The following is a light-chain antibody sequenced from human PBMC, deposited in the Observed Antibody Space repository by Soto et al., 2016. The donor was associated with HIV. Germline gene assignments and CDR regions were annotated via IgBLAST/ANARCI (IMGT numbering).Light chain of an antibody. V-gene: IGLV3-27*01. J-gene: IGLJ3*02. CDR2: KDS. CDR3: YSAADNNWV. Sequence: SYELTQPSSVSESPGQTVRITCSGDVLAKKYARWFQQKPGQAPMLVIYKDSERPSGIPERFSGSSSGTTVTLTISGAQVEDEADYYCYSAADNNWVFGGGTKLTVL. CDR1: VLAKKY.